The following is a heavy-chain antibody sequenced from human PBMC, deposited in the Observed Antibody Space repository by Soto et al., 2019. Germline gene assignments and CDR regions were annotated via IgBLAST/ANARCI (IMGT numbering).Heavy chain of an antibody. V-gene: IGHV1-69*13. J-gene: IGHJ6*02. CDR3: ARDSPTVTTSPFYYYYGMDV. CDR2: IIPIFGTA. D-gene: IGHD4-4*01. CDR1: GGTFSSYA. Sequence: SSMKVSCKDSGGTFSSYAISWVRQAPGQELEWMGGIIPIFGTANYAQKFQGRVTITADESTSTAYMELSSLRSEDTAVYYCARDSPTVTTSPFYYYYGMDVWG.